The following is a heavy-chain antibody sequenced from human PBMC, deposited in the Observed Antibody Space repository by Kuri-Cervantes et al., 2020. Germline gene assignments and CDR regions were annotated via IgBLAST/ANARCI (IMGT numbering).Heavy chain of an antibody. D-gene: IGHD1-26*01. Sequence: GESLKISCAASGFTFSSYAMHWVRQAPGKGLEWVAVISYDGSNKYYADSVKGRFTISRDNSKNTLYLRMNSLRAEDTAVYYCAREDRSYLLRYWGQGTLVTVSS. CDR3: AREDRSYLLRY. CDR1: GFTFSSYA. CDR2: ISYDGSNK. J-gene: IGHJ4*02. V-gene: IGHV3-30-3*01.